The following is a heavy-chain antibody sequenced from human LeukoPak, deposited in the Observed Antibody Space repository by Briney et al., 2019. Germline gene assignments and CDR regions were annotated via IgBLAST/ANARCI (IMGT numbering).Heavy chain of an antibody. J-gene: IGHJ3*02. Sequence: GGSLRLSCAASGFTFSSYAMSWVRQAPGKGLEWVSAISGSGGSTYYADSVKGRFTISRDNSKNTPYLQMNSLRAEDTAVYYCAKVGYCSSTSCHSDDAFDIWGQGTMVTVSS. CDR2: ISGSGGST. CDR1: GFTFSSYA. D-gene: IGHD2-2*03. CDR3: AKVGYCSSTSCHSDDAFDI. V-gene: IGHV3-23*01.